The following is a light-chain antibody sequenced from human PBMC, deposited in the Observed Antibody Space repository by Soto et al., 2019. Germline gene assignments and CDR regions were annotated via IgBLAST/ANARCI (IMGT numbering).Light chain of an antibody. J-gene: IGKJ5*01. CDR2: GVS. Sequence: DIQMTQSPSTLSSSLGDSVTITCRASRSIGTWLAWYQQRPGKAPKLLVYGVSSLETGVPSRLSGSGSGTELALTISGLEPEDFAVYYCQKRSVWPITFGQGTRLDIK. CDR3: QKRSVWPIT. CDR1: RSIGTW. V-gene: IGKV1-5*01.